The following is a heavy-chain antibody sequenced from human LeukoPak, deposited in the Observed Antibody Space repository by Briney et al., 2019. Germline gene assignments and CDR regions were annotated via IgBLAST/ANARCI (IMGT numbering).Heavy chain of an antibody. CDR1: GGSISSGGYY. D-gene: IGHD3-22*01. Sequence: PSETLSLTCTVSGGSISSGGYYWSWIRQPPGKGLEWIGYIYHSGSTYYNPSLKSRVTISVDRSKNQFSLKLSSVTAADTAVYYCAREGYYYDSSGYFDYWGQGTLVTVSS. CDR2: IYHSGST. CDR3: AREGYYYDSSGYFDY. V-gene: IGHV4-30-2*01. J-gene: IGHJ4*02.